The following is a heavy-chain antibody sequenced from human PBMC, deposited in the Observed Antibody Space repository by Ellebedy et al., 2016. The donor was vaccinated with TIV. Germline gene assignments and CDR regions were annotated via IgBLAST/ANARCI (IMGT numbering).Heavy chain of an antibody. CDR2: VRSDETTK. J-gene: IGHJ6*02. CDR3: VKGAYPVPTVMAV. D-gene: IGHD3-16*01. Sequence: PGGSLRLSCAASGVMISGYGMHWVRQAPGQGLEWAAFVRSDETTKYYMDSVKGRFTISRDSSKNTLDLQMNSLRVEDTGVYYCVKGAYPVPTVMAVWGQGTMVTVSS. V-gene: IGHV3-30*02. CDR1: GVMISGYG.